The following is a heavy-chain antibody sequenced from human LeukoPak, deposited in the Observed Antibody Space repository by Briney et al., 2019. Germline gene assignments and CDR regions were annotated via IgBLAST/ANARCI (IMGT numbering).Heavy chain of an antibody. CDR2: IYPGDSDT. D-gene: IGHD6-6*01. V-gene: IGHV5-51*01. CDR1: GYSFTSYW. Sequence: GESLKISCKGSGYSFTSYWIGWVRQMPGKGLEGMGIIYPGDSDTRYSPSFQGQVTISADKSISTAYLQWSSLKASDTAMYYCARHQAARRGYYYYYMDVWGKGTTVTVSS. CDR3: ARHQAARRGYYYYYMDV. J-gene: IGHJ6*03.